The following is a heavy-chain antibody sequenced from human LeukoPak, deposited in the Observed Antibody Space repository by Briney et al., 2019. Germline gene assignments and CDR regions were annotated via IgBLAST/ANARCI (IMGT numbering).Heavy chain of an antibody. D-gene: IGHD3-16*02. Sequence: GGSLRLSCAASGLTFSNYAMHWVRQAPGKGLEWVAAISGGIMINTYYTDSVKGRFTISRDNSKNTLYLQMNSLRDDDTAVYYCAKDPVVGAPHVFDIWGQGTMVTVSS. CDR3: AKDPVVGAPHVFDI. CDR1: GLTFSNYA. V-gene: IGHV3-23*01. CDR2: ISGGIMINT. J-gene: IGHJ3*02.